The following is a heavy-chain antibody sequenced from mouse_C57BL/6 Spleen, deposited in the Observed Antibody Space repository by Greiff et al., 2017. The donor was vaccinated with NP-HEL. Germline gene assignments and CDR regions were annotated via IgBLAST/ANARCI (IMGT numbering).Heavy chain of an antibody. V-gene: IGHV5-17*01. CDR2: ISSGSSAI. CDR1: GFTFSDYG. CDR3: GKSYDEFAY. Sequence: EVLLVESGGGLVKPGGSLKLSCAASGFTFSDYGMHWVRQAPGRGLEWVAYISSGSSAIYYADTVKGRFTISRDNATNTLFLQMTSLRSEDTAMYYCGKSYDEFAYWGQGTLVTVSA. J-gene: IGHJ3*01. D-gene: IGHD2-12*01.